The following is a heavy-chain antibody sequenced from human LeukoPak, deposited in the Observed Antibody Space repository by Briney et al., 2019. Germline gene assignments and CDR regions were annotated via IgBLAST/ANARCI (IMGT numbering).Heavy chain of an antibody. J-gene: IGHJ4*02. CDR2: INTNTGNP. CDR3: ARDRRTYDSSSWDFDY. Sequence: GASVKVSCKASGYTFTSYAMNWVRQAPGQGLEWMGWINTNTGNPTYAQGFTGRFVFSLDTSVSTAYMQIISLQADDTAVYYCARDRRTYDSSSWDFDYRGQGALVTVSS. D-gene: IGHD3-22*01. CDR1: GYTFTSYA. V-gene: IGHV7-4-1*02.